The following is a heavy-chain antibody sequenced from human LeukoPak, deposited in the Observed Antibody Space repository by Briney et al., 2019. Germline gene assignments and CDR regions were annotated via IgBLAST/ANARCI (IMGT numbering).Heavy chain of an antibody. D-gene: IGHD2/OR15-2a*01. CDR3: ARGLSFDAFDI. J-gene: IGHJ3*02. Sequence: GGSLRLSCAASGFTLSSNYMSWVRQAPGKGLEWVSVIYSGGSTYYADSVKGRFTISRDNSKNTLYLQMNSLRAEDTAVYYCARGLSFDAFDIWGQGTMVTVSS. V-gene: IGHV3-53*01. CDR1: GFTLSSNY. CDR2: IYSGGST.